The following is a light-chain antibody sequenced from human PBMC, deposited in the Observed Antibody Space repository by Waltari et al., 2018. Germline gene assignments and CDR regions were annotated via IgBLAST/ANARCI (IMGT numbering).Light chain of an antibody. CDR3: CSYAGSRTYV. CDR2: EVS. J-gene: IGLJ1*01. Sequence: QSALTQPASVSGSPGQSIPISCPGTGSDAGNFNLVPWYQQHPGKVPKPIIYEVSKRPSGVSNHFSGSKSGNTASLTISGLRAEDEADYYCCSYAGSRTYVFGTGTKVTVL. CDR1: GSDAGNFNL. V-gene: IGLV2-23*02.